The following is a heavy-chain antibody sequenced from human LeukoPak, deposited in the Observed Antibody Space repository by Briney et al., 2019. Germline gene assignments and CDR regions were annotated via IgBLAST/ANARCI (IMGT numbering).Heavy chain of an antibody. V-gene: IGHV3-74*01. J-gene: IGHJ3*02. CDR1: GFTFSNYW. CDR3: ARVVEMATIFAFDI. D-gene: IGHD5-24*01. Sequence: PGGSLRLSCAASGFTFSNYWMHWVRQAPGKGLVWVSRIDTDGGDTSYADSVKGRFTISRDNAKNTLYLQMNSLRAEDTAVYYCARVVEMATIFAFDIWGQGTMVTVSS. CDR2: IDTDGGDT.